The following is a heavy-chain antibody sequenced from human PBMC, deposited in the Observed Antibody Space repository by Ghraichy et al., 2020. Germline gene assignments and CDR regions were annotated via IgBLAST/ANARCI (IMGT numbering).Heavy chain of an antibody. CDR1: GFTFSSYW. CDR2: INSDGSST. D-gene: IGHD1-26*01. Sequence: GGSLRLSCAASGFTFSSYWMHWVRQAPGKGLVWVSRINSDGSSTSYADSVKGRFTISTDNAKNTLYLQMNSLRAEDTAVYYCAGKWELPYYFDYWGQGTLVTVSS. V-gene: IGHV3-74*01. CDR3: AGKWELPYYFDY. J-gene: IGHJ4*02.